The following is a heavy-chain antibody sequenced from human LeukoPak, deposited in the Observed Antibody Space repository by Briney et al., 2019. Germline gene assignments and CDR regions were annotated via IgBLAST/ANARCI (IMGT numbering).Heavy chain of an antibody. CDR2: INPNSGGT. CDR3: ARVAARILYYFDY. V-gene: IGHV1-2*02. J-gene: IGHJ4*02. Sequence: ASVKVSCKASGYTFTGYYMHWVRQAPGQGLEWMGWINPNSGGTNYAQKFQGRVTMTRDTSISTAYMELSRLRSDDTAVYYCARVAARILYYFDYWGQGTLVSVSS. CDR1: GYTFTGYY. D-gene: IGHD6-6*01.